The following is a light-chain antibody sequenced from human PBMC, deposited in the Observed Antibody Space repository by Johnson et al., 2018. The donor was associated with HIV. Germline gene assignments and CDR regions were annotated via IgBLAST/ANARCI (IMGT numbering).Light chain of an antibody. J-gene: IGLJ1*01. CDR2: EDN. Sequence: QSVLTQPPSVSAAPGQRVNISCSGNISNIESYFVSWYQQLPGAAPTLLIYEDNKRPSGLPDRFSGSKSGATATLGITGLQPGDEADYYCGTWDSGLSSYVFGTGTKVTVL. V-gene: IGLV1-51*02. CDR3: GTWDSGLSSYV. CDR1: ISNIESYF.